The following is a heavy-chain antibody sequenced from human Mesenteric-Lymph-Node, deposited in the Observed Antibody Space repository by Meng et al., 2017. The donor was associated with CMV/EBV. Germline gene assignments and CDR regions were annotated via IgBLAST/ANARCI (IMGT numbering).Heavy chain of an antibody. Sequence: GGSLRLSCAASGFTFNNYDMIWVRQAPGKGLEWLAFIRYHGSENRYADSVKGRFSISRDKSKNSLYLQINDLRPEDTAVYYCANGVRIFGVAPAYAMDVWGEGTTVTVSS. CDR2: IRYHGSEN. J-gene: IGHJ6*04. CDR1: GFTFNNYD. V-gene: IGHV3-30*02. D-gene: IGHD3-3*01. CDR3: ANGVRIFGVAPAYAMDV.